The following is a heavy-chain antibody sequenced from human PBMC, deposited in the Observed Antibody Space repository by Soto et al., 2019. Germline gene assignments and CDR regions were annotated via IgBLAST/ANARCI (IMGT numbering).Heavy chain of an antibody. V-gene: IGHV5-51*01. CDR3: FRGGVTSRTFDY. CDR2: IFPDDSDT. CDR1: GYIIKNYW. J-gene: IGHJ4*02. Sequence: GEYLKISCKASGYIIKNYWIGWVRQMPGQGLEWMGIIFPDDSDTRYSPSFQGHVTISVDKSISTAYVQWSSLKASDSAIYYCFRGGVTSRTFDYWGQGTLVTVSS. D-gene: IGHD3-16*01.